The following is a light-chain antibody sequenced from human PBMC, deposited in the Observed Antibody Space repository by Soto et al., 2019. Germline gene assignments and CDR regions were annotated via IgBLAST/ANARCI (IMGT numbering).Light chain of an antibody. CDR3: LQYHNLWA. CDR2: RAS. J-gene: IGKJ1*01. CDR1: QNINSN. Sequence: EIVMTQSPATLSVSPGERATLSCSASQNINSNLAWYQQRPGQAPRLLISRASTRATGIPARFSGSGSGTEFTLTIISLQAEDFTVYYCLQYHNLWAFGQGTKVDIK. V-gene: IGKV3-15*01.